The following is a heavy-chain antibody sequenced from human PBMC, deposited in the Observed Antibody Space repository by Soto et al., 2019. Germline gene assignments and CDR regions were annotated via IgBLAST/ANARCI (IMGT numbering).Heavy chain of an antibody. Sequence: QVQLVQSGTEVKKPGSSVKVSCKASGGTFSRYAINWVRQAPGQGLEWMGGITPIFGTPNYAQKFQGRVTVIGDGSTKPAYMGLRRLRSEDTAVYYCAQALGLAVSGPGRFDLWGRGTLVTVTS. D-gene: IGHD6-19*01. J-gene: IGHJ2*01. CDR2: ITPIFGTP. CDR3: AQALGLAVSGPGRFDL. CDR1: GGTFSRYA. V-gene: IGHV1-69*12.